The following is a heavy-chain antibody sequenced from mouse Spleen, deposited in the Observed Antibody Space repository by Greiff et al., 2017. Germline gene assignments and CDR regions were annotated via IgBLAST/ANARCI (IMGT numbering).Heavy chain of an antibody. D-gene: IGHD3-2*02. CDR2: IDPNSGGT. CDR1: GYTFTSYW. CDR3: ARGAQATAMDY. Sequence: QVQLQQPGAELVKPGASVKLSCKASGYTFTSYWMHWVKQRPGRGLEGIGRIDPNSGGTKYNEKFKSKATLTVDKPSSTAYMQLSSLTSEDSAVYYCARGAQATAMDYWGQGTSVTVSS. V-gene: IGHV1-72*01. J-gene: IGHJ4*01.